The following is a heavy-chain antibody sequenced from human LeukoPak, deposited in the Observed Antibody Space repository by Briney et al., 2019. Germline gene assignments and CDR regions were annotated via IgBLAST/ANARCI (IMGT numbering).Heavy chain of an antibody. CDR1: GFIFSDQA. V-gene: IGHV3-30-3*01. D-gene: IGHD1-14*01. Sequence: PGGSLRLSCAASGFIFSDQAVHWVRQAPGKGLEWVATISYDGRDKHYGDSVKGRFTISRDNFKNTVYLQMNSLRVDDTAIYYCVSRPDSGPFDPWGQGTLVTVSS. CDR3: VSRPDSGPFDP. J-gene: IGHJ5*02. CDR2: ISYDGRDK.